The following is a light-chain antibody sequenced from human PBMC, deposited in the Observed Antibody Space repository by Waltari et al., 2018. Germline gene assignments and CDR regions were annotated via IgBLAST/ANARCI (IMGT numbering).Light chain of an antibody. CDR1: QSVSSK. CDR2: GAS. Sequence: EIVMTHSPATLSVSPGGRATLSCRASQSVSSKLSWYQHKPGQAPRLLIYGASTRAPCTPATFSCSGSGPEFTLTLSILKYEDFAVDDCQQENNWPPWWTFGQGTKVEIK. J-gene: IGKJ1*01. V-gene: IGKV3-15*01. CDR3: QQENNWPPWWT.